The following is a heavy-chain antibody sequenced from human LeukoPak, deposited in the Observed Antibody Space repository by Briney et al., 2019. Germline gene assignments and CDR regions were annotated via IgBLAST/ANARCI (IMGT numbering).Heavy chain of an antibody. CDR2: ISAGANNI. D-gene: IGHD4-11*01. Sequence: GGSLRLSCAASGFTFRSYAMSWVRQAPGKGLEWVSAISAGANNIYYADSVKGRFTISRDNSKNTLYLQMNSLRAEDTAVYYCARCYLTTVTTSGLDVWGQGTTVTVSS. CDR3: ARCYLTTVTTSGLDV. CDR1: GFTFRSYA. J-gene: IGHJ6*02. V-gene: IGHV3-23*01.